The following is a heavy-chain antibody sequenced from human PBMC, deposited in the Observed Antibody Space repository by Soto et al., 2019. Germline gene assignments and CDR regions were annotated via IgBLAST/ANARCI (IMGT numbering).Heavy chain of an antibody. J-gene: IGHJ4*02. CDR2: IKQDGSEK. CDR3: GRVRTPFKYYFDY. V-gene: IGHV3-7*01. Sequence: EVQLVESGGGLVQPGGSLRLSCAASGFTFSSYWMSWVRQAPGKGLEWVANIKQDGSEKYYVDSVKGRFTISRDNAKNSLYLQMNSLRAEDTAVYYCGRVRTPFKYYFDYRGQGTLVTVSS. CDR1: GFTFSSYW.